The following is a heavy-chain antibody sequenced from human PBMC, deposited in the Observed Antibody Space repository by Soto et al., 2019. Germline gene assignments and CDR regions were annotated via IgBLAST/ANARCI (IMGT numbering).Heavy chain of an antibody. J-gene: IGHJ4*02. CDR1: GFTFRSYA. D-gene: IGHD6-13*01. CDR3: ARGDSSSWSDY. Sequence: QVHLVESGGGVVQPGRSLRLSCAASGFTFRSYAMDWVRQAPDKGLEWVAVISYDGTNKYYADSVKGRFTISRDNSKNTLSLQMNSLRAEDTAVYYCARGDSSSWSDYWGQGTLVTVSS. CDR2: ISYDGTNK. V-gene: IGHV3-30*01.